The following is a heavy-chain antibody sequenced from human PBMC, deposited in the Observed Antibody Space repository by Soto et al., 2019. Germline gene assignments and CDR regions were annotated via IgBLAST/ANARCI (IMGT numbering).Heavy chain of an antibody. CDR1: GYTLTELS. Sequence: GASVKVSCKVSGYTLTELSMHWVRQAPGKGLEWMGGFDPEDGETIYAQKFQGRVTMTEDTSTDTAYMELSSLRSEDTAAYYCATDIVGYFDWLLYRWGQGTLVTVSS. V-gene: IGHV1-24*01. D-gene: IGHD3-9*01. CDR3: ATDIVGYFDWLLYR. J-gene: IGHJ5*02. CDR2: FDPEDGET.